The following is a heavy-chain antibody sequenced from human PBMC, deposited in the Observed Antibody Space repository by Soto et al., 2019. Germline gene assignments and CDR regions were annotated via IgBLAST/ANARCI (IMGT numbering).Heavy chain of an antibody. D-gene: IGHD4-17*01. Sequence: SETLSLPCSVAAGSIARSDYYWDWIRPPPGHGQVWIGTFSYRGSPYYSPSLKSRVTISVYASKNQFSLKLTSVTAADTGVYYCARHGGGTTVETPVYYYVLDVWGQGTTVTVSS. CDR2: FSYRGSP. CDR3: ARHGGGTTVETPVYYYVLDV. CDR1: AGSIARSDYY. V-gene: IGHV4-39*01. J-gene: IGHJ6*02.